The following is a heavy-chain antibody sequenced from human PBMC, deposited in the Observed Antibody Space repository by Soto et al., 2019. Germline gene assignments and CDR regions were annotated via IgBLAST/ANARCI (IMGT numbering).Heavy chain of an antibody. D-gene: IGHD5-18*01. Sequence: SQTLSLTCAISGDSVSNNSAAWNWIRQSPSRGLEWLGRTYYRSKWYNDYAVSVKSRITINPDTSKNQFSLQLNSVTPEDTAVYYCARDTVALGAMVPYYYYGMDVWGQGTTVTVSS. CDR1: GDSVSNNSAA. J-gene: IGHJ6*02. CDR2: TYYRSKWYN. CDR3: ARDTVALGAMVPYYYYGMDV. V-gene: IGHV6-1*01.